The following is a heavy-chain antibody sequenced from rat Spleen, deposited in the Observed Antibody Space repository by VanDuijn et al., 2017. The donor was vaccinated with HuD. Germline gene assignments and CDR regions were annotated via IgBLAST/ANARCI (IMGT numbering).Heavy chain of an antibody. CDR3: TRDLHTTGIPLGY. J-gene: IGHJ2*01. V-gene: IGHV5-29*01. D-gene: IGHD1-9*01. CDR2: ISYGDSSGHSST. Sequence: EVQLVESGGGLVQPGRSMKLSCVASGFTFSNCDMAWVRQAPTKGLEWVATISYGDSSGHSSTYYRDSVKGRFTISRDNAENTVYLRMNSLRSEDTATYYCTRDLHTTGIPLGYWGQGVMVTVSS. CDR1: GFTFSNCD.